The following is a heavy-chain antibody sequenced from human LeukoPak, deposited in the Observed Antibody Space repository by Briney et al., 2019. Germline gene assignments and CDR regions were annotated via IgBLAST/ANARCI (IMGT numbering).Heavy chain of an antibody. CDR2: IYYSGST. J-gene: IGHJ4*02. V-gene: IGHV4-30-4*01. D-gene: IGHD4-17*01. CDR1: GGSISSGDYY. Sequence: SQTLSLTCTVSGGSISSGDYYWTWIRQPPGKGLEWIGYIYYSGSTYYNPSLKSRITISVDTSKNQFSLKLSSVTAADTAVYYCARDTRGDYYFDYWGQGTLVTASS. CDR3: ARDTRGDYYFDY.